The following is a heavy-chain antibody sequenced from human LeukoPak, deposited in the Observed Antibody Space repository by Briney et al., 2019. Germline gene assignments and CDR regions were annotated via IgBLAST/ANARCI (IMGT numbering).Heavy chain of an antibody. CDR2: IYPGDSDT. D-gene: IGHD6-13*01. J-gene: IGHJ4*02. V-gene: IGHV5-51*01. Sequence: GESLQISCEGSGYSFTSYWIGWVRPGPGKGREWMGIIYPGDSDTRYSPSFQGQVTISADKSISTAYLQWSSLKASDTAMYYCASPRAAGPSGYFDYWGQGTLVTVSS. CDR3: ASPRAAGPSGYFDY. CDR1: GYSFTSYW.